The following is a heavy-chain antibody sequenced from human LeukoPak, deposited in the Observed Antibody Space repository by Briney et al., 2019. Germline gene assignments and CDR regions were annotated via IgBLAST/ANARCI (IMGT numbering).Heavy chain of an antibody. CDR3: AKELVVYRAFDI. V-gene: IGHV3-30*18. CDR2: ISYVGSSK. D-gene: IGHD3-22*01. J-gene: IGHJ3*02. CDR1: GFTLSSYG. Sequence: GGALRLSFAASGFTLSSYGRHGVRPAPGRGLQGVAVISYVGSSKYYADSVRGRFTISRDNSKNTLYLQMNSLRAEDTAVYYCAKELVVYRAFDIRGKTTMVTVAS.